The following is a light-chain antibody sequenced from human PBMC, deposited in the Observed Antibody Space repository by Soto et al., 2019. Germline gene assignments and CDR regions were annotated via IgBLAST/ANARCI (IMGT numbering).Light chain of an antibody. J-gene: IGLJ2*01. V-gene: IGLV2-14*01. CDR2: DVS. CDR3: SSYTTSSTL. Sequence: QSALTQPASVSGSPGQWITISCTGTSSDVGDYNHVSWYQQHPGKAPKLMIYDVSHRPSGVSNRFSGSKSGNTASLTISGLQAEDEADYYCSSYTTSSTLFGGGTQRTVL. CDR1: SSDVGDYNH.